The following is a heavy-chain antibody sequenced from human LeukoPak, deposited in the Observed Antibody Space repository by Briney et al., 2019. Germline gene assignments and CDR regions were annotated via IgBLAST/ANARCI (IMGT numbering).Heavy chain of an antibody. Sequence: PSETLSLTCTVSGYSISSGYYWGWIRQPPGKGLEWIGSIYHSGSTYYNPSLKSRVTISVDTSKNQFSLKLSSVTAADTAVYYCARDGAWAAAHEYYYYYYYMDVWGKGTTVTVSS. CDR2: IYHSGST. J-gene: IGHJ6*03. CDR1: GYSISSGYY. V-gene: IGHV4-38-2*02. CDR3: ARDGAWAAAHEYYYYYYYMDV. D-gene: IGHD6-13*01.